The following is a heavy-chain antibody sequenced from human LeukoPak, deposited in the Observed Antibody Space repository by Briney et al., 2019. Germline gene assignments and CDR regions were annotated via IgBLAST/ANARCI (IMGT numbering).Heavy chain of an antibody. V-gene: IGHV4-38-2*02. CDR1: GYSISSGYY. J-gene: IGHJ3*02. Sequence: PSETLSLTCTVSGYSISSGYYWGWIRQPPGKGLEWIGSIYHSGSTNYNPSLKSRVTISVDTSKNQFSLKLSSVTAADTAVYYCARGIIRVWGSYRYRGGDAFDIWGQGTMVTVSS. CDR2: IYHSGST. CDR3: ARGIIRVWGSYRYRGGDAFDI. D-gene: IGHD3-16*02.